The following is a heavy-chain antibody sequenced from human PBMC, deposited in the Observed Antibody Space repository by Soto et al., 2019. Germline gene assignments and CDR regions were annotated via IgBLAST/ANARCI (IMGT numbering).Heavy chain of an antibody. CDR3: ARHDYDFWSGYHNWFDP. J-gene: IGHJ5*02. Sequence: GESLKISCKGSGYSFTSYWIGWVRQMPGKGLEWMGIIYPGDSDTRYSPSFQGQVTISAAKSISTAYLQRSSLTASDTAMSYCARHDYDFWSGYHNWFDPWGQGTLVTVSS. CDR2: IYPGDSDT. CDR1: GYSFTSYW. V-gene: IGHV5-51*01. D-gene: IGHD3-3*01.